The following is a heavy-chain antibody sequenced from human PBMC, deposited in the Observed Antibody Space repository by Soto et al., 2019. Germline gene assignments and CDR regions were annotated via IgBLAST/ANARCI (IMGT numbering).Heavy chain of an antibody. V-gene: IGHV1-69*02. J-gene: IGHJ4*01. CDR3: AKNPGYYYDSTGYHFDY. CDR1: GGSFNTYT. CDR2: IIPVLGIP. D-gene: IGHD3-22*01. Sequence: GASVKVSCKTPGGSFNTYTLSWVRQAPGQGLEWMGRIIPVLGIPDYAQKFQDRVTITADKSTSTAFMVLSSLRSEDTAVYYCAKNPGYYYDSTGYHFDYWG.